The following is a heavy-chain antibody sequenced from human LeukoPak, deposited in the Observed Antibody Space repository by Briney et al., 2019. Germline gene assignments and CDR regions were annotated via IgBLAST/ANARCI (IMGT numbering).Heavy chain of an antibody. CDR3: ARAFSTTAFDY. CDR1: GFTFRTYA. Sequence: GRSLRLSCAASGFTFRTYAMNWVRQAPGKGLEWVAVISDDGGNKYYAESVKGQFTISRDNSKNTLYLQMNSLRAEDTAVYYCARAFSTTAFDYWGQGTLVTVSS. V-gene: IGHV3-30*04. CDR2: ISDDGGNK. D-gene: IGHD4-17*01. J-gene: IGHJ4*02.